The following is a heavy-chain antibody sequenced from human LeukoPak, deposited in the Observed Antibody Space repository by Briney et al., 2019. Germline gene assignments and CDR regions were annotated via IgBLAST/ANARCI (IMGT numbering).Heavy chain of an antibody. D-gene: IGHD6-13*01. CDR3: AKEGDSSS. Sequence: GGSLRLSCAASGFTFDDYAMHWVRQAPGKGLEWVSGISWNSGSIGYADSVKGRFTISRDNAKNSLYLQMNSLRAEDTALYYCAKEGDSSSWGQGTLVTVSS. CDR1: GFTFDDYA. CDR2: ISWNSGSI. V-gene: IGHV3-9*01. J-gene: IGHJ4*02.